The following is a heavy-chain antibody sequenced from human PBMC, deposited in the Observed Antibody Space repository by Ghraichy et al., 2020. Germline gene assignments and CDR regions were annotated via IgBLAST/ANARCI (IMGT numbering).Heavy chain of an antibody. CDR2: IYSGGST. Sequence: GGSRRLSCAASGFTVSSNYMSWVRQAPGKGLEWVSVIYSGGSTYYADSVKGRFTISRDNSKNTLYLQMNSLRAEDTAVYYCARARLNRGLGSYFDYWGQGTLVTVSS. D-gene: IGHD3-3*01. CDR3: ARARLNRGLGSYFDY. J-gene: IGHJ4*02. CDR1: GFTVSSNY. V-gene: IGHV3-53*01.